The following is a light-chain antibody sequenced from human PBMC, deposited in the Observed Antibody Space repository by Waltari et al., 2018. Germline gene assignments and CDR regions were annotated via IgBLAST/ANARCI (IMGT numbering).Light chain of an antibody. CDR3: SSYTGSNTWV. V-gene: IGLV2-14*01. J-gene: IGLJ3*02. CDR2: EVS. CDR1: SSDVGGYNH. Sequence: QSALTQPASVSGSPGQSITISCTGTSSDVGGYNHVSWYQQHPGKAPELMIFEVSHRPSGVSSRFSGSKSGNTASLTSSGLQAEDEADYYCSSYTGSNTWVCGGGTKLTVL.